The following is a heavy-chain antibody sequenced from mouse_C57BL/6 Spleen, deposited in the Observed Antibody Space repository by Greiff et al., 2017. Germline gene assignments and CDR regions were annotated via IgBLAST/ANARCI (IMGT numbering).Heavy chain of an antibody. D-gene: IGHD2-10*02. CDR3: ARGLVYFDY. J-gene: IGHJ2*01. CDR2: ISYDGSN. Sequence: DVQLQESGPGLVKPSQSLSLTCSVTGYSITSGYYWNWIRQFPGNKLEWMGYISYDGSNNYNPSLKNRISITRDTSKNQFFLKLNSVTTEDTATYYCARGLVYFDYWGQGTTLTVSS. CDR1: GYSITSGYY. V-gene: IGHV3-6*01.